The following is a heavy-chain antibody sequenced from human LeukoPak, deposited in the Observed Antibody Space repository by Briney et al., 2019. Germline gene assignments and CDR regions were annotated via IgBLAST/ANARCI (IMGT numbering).Heavy chain of an antibody. Sequence: SETLSLTCTVSGCTISNNNYYWAWIRQPPGKGLECIGSIYYSGSPYYNPSLKSRVTISVDTSKNQFSLRLSSVTAADTAVYDCATCRSAKTGFDYWGQGTLVTVSS. J-gene: IGHJ4*02. CDR3: ATCRSAKTGFDY. CDR2: IYYSGSP. V-gene: IGHV4-39*01. D-gene: IGHD1-1*01. CDR1: GCTISNNNYY.